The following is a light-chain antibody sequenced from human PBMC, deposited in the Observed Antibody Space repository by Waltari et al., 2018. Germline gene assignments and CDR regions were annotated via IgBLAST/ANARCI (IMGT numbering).Light chain of an antibody. CDR1: QGISSH. J-gene: IGKJ4*01. CDR3: QHLNSYPLT. Sequence: CPASQGISSHLAWFQQRPGKAPKLLIYAASTLQSAVPSRFSGSGSGTDFTLTISSLQPEDVATYYCQHLNSYPLTFGGGTKVEI. CDR2: AAS. V-gene: IGKV1-9*01.